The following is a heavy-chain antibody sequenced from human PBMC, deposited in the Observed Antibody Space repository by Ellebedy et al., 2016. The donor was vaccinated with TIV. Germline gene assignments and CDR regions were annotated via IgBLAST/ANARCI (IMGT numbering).Heavy chain of an antibody. J-gene: IGHJ4*02. V-gene: IGHV3-53*01. CDR1: GFTVSNNY. Sequence: GESLKISCAASGFTVSNNYISWVRQAPGKGLEWVSVFYSGGSTYYADSVKGRFTISRDSSKNTLYLQMNSLRAEDTAMYYCARKTDTGTSGDYWGQGTPVTVSS. D-gene: IGHD1-1*01. CDR2: FYSGGST. CDR3: ARKTDTGTSGDY.